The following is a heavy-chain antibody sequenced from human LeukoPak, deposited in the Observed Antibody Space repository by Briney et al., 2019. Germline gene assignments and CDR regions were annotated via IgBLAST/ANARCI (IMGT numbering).Heavy chain of an antibody. Sequence: GGSLRLSCAASGFTFSSYAMSWVRQAPGKGLEWGSAISGSGGSTYYADSVKGRFTISRDNSKNTLYLQMNSLRAEDTAVYYCAKGDFDWLPYLPYYYGMDVWGQGTTVTVSS. CDR2: ISGSGGST. D-gene: IGHD3-9*01. CDR1: GFTFSSYA. J-gene: IGHJ6*02. CDR3: AKGDFDWLPYLPYYYGMDV. V-gene: IGHV3-23*01.